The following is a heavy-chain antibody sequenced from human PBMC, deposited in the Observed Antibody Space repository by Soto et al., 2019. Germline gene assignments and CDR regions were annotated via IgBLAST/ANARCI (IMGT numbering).Heavy chain of an antibody. D-gene: IGHD6-13*01. CDR3: ARESGSSSWYRRSYYYGMDV. J-gene: IGHJ6*02. V-gene: IGHV3-74*01. CDR2: INSDGSST. Sequence: GGSLRLSCAASGFTFSSYGRHWVRQAPGKGLVWVSRINSDGSSTSYADSVKGRFTISRDNAKNTLYLQMNSLRAEDTAVYYCARESGSSSWYRRSYYYGMDVWGQGTTVTVSS. CDR1: GFTFSSYG.